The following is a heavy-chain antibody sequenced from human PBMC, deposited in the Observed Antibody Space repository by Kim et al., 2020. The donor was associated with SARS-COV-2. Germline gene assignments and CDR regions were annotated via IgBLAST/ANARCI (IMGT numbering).Heavy chain of an antibody. D-gene: IGHD3-3*02. CDR3: ARHSLLAASPRLGRAEYFQH. Sequence: SETLSLTCTVSGGSISSSSYYWGWIRQPPGKGLEWIGSIYYSGSTYYNPSLKSRVTISVDTSKNQFSLKLSSVTAADTAVYYCARHSLLAASPRLGRAEYFQHWGQGTLVTVSS. J-gene: IGHJ1*01. CDR1: GGSISSSSYY. V-gene: IGHV4-39*01. CDR2: IYYSGST.